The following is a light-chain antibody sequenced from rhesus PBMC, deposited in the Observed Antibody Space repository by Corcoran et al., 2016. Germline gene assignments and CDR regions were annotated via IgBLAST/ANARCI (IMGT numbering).Light chain of an antibody. CDR1: QGITKD. J-gene: IGKJ2*01. V-gene: IGKV1-25*01. CDR2: ESS. CDR3: QQHNSYPPS. Sequence: DIQMTQSPSSLSASVCDTVTITCQASQGITKDLAWSTHKPGKAPKFFIYESSSLQSGVPSRFSGSGSGTEFTLTISSLQPEDFATYYCQQHNSYPPSFGQGTKVEIK.